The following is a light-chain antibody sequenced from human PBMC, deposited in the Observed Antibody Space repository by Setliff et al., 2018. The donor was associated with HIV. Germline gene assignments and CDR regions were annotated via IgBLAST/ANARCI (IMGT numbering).Light chain of an antibody. CDR3: SSFAGSGSVI. J-gene: IGLJ2*01. V-gene: IGLV2-14*03. CDR1: SSDVGGYRY. CDR2: DVI. Sequence: QSALTQPDSVSGSPGQSITVSCTGTSSDVGGYRYVSWYQQHPAKAPKLIIYDVIKRPSGISNRFSGSKSGNTASLTISGLQADDEADYYCSSFAGSGSVIFGGGTKVT.